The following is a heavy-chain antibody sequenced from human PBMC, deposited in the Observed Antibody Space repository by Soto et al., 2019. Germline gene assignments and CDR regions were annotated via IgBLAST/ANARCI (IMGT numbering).Heavy chain of an antibody. CDR2: HSSSGGTR. D-gene: IGHD5-18*01. CDR1: GFTFSDDH. CDR3: ARASSPRDPWLDY. Sequence: WGTLRFSCGASGFTFSDDHMRWIRKATGKGLAWVSYHSSSGGTRYYSESVMCRLTISWGKANNSLLLQMNSLSAYDHAGHNFARASSPRDPWLDYCGQGPLVTASS. V-gene: IGHV3-11*01. J-gene: IGHJ4*02.